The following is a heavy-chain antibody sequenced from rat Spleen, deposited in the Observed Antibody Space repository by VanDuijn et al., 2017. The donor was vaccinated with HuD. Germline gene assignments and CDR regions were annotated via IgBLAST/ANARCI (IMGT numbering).Heavy chain of an antibody. CDR2: IRYDGSNT. CDR1: GFTFSDYY. CDR3: ARFDYYFDY. Sequence: EVQLVESGGGLVQPGRSLKLSCAASGFTFSDYYMAWVRQGPTQGLEWVATIRYDGSNTDYRDSVKGRFTIFRDNAKSTLYLQMDSLRSEDTATYYCARFDYYFDYWGQGVMVTVSS. V-gene: IGHV5-7*01. J-gene: IGHJ2*01.